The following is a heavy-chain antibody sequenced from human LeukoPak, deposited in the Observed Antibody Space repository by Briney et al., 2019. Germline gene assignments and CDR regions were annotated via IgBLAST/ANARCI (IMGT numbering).Heavy chain of an antibody. CDR1: GFTFDNYA. V-gene: IGHV3-48*01. CDR2: IGTSSLI. D-gene: IGHD1-26*01. J-gene: IGHJ4*02. Sequence: GESLRLSCATSGFTFDNYAMSWVRQAPGKGLEWVSYIGTSSLIYYADSVKGRFTISRDNAKNSLYLQMNSLRAEDTAVYYCARDSGDYSSPVDYWGQGTLVTVSS. CDR3: ARDSGDYSSPVDY.